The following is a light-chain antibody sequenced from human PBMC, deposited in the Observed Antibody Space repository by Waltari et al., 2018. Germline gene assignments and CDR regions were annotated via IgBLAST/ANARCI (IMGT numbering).Light chain of an antibody. CDR3: QQYYSTRT. Sequence: DIVMTQSPDSLAVSLGERATINCKSSQSVLYSSNNNNYLAWYQQKPVQPPKLLIYWASTRESGVPDRFSGSGSGTDFTLSISSLQAEDVAVYYCQQYYSTRTFGQGTKVEIK. CDR1: QSVLYSSNNNNY. J-gene: IGKJ1*01. V-gene: IGKV4-1*01. CDR2: WAS.